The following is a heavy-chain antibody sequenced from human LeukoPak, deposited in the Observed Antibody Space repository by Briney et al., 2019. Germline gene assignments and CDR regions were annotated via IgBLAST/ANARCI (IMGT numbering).Heavy chain of an antibody. D-gene: IGHD5-18*01. Sequence: PGGSLRLSCAASGFTFDDYAMHWVRQAPGKGLEWVSGISGSGGSTYYADSVKGRFTISRDNSKNTLYLQMNSLRAEDTAVYYCAKIYSYGYLGYWGQGTLVTVSS. CDR3: AKIYSYGYLGY. CDR2: ISGSGGST. V-gene: IGHV3-23*01. CDR1: GFTFDDYA. J-gene: IGHJ4*02.